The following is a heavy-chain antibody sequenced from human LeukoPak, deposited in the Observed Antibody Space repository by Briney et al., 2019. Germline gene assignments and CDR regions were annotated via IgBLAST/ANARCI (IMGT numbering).Heavy chain of an antibody. Sequence: ASVKVSCKASGYTFTGYYMHWVRQAPGQGLEWMGWINPNSGGTSYAQKFQDRVTMTRDTSINTAYLELSMLKFDDTAMYYCARESRQATGSRAFTFDYWGQETLVSVSS. V-gene: IGHV1-2*02. J-gene: IGHJ4*02. CDR3: ARESRQATGSRAFTFDY. CDR1: GYTFTGYY. D-gene: IGHD1-1*01. CDR2: INPNSGGT.